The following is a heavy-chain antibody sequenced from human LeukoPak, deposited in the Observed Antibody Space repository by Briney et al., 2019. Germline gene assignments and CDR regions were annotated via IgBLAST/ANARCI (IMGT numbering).Heavy chain of an antibody. V-gene: IGHV3-23*01. CDR3: AKDLGTCSSTSCFLGAFDI. CDR1: GFTFSSYA. CDR2: ISGSGGST. D-gene: IGHD2-2*01. Sequence: GGSLRLSCAASGFTFSSYAMSWVRQAPGKGLEWVSAISGSGGSTYYADSVKGRFTISRDNSKNTLYLQMNSLRAEDTAVYYCAKDLGTCSSTSCFLGAFDIWGQGTMVTVSS. J-gene: IGHJ3*02.